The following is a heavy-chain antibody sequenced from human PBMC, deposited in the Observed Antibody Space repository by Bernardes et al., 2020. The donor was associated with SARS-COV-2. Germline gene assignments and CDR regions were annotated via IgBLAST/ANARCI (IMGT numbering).Heavy chain of an antibody. CDR1: GYTFTTYD. Sequence: AALKVSCKASGYTFTTYDINWVRQATGQGLEWMGWMNPNSDNTGYAWKFQGRVTMTRNTSISTAYMELTSLTSDDTAVYYCAKGPWQPYYYGMDVWGQGTTVTVSS. D-gene: IGHD3-16*01. J-gene: IGHJ6*02. V-gene: IGHV1-8*01. CDR3: AKGPWQPYYYGMDV. CDR2: MNPNSDNT.